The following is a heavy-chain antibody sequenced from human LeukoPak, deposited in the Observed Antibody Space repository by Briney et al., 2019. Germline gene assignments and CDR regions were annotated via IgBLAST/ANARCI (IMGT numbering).Heavy chain of an antibody. CDR2: INPNSGGT. CDR3: ARGDVDTAMVTPDY. CDR1: GYTFTVYY. Sequence: ASVKVSCKASGYTFTVYYMHWVRQAPGQGLGWMGWINPNSGGTNNEQKFQGRGTMTRSTSISTAYMELSRLRFDDTAVYYCARGDVDTAMVTPDYWGQGTLVTVSS. D-gene: IGHD5-18*01. V-gene: IGHV1-2*02. J-gene: IGHJ4*02.